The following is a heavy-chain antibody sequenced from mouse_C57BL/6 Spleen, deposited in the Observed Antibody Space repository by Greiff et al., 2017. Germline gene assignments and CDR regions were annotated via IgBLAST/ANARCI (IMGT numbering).Heavy chain of an antibody. Sequence: EVKLVESGPGMVKPSQSLSLTCTVTGYSITSGYDWHWIRHFPGNKLEWMGYISYSGSTNYNPSLKSRISITHDTSKNHFFLKLNSVTTEDTATYYCARAHRGVVATRYFDVWGTGTTVTVSS. CDR3: ARAHRGVVATRYFDV. V-gene: IGHV3-1*01. D-gene: IGHD1-1*01. CDR1: GYSITSGYD. CDR2: ISYSGST. J-gene: IGHJ1*03.